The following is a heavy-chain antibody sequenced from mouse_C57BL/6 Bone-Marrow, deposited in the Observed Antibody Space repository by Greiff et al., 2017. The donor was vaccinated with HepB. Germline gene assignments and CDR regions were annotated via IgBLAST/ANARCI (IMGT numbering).Heavy chain of an antibody. Sequence: EVQLQQSGPELVKPGASVKISCKASGYTFTDYYMNWVKQSHGKSLEWIGDINPNNGGTSYNQKFKGKATLTVDKSSSTAYMELRSLTSEDSAVYYCARKIANGNYGSSWYFDVWGTGTTVTVSS. V-gene: IGHV1-26*01. D-gene: IGHD1-1*01. CDR3: ARKIANGNYGSSWYFDV. CDR2: INPNNGGT. CDR1: GYTFTDYY. J-gene: IGHJ1*03.